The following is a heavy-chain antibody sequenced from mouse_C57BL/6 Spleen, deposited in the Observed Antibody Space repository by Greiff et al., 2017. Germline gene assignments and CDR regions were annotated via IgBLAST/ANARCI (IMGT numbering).Heavy chain of an antibody. Sequence: QVQLQQPGAELVKPGASVKLSCKASGYTFTSYWMHWVKQRPGQGLEWIGMIHPNIGSTNYNEKFKSKATLTVDKSSSTAYMQLSSLTSEDAAVYYCARYGSSYAMDYWGQGTSLTVSS. CDR3: ARYGSSYAMDY. V-gene: IGHV1-64*01. CDR2: IHPNIGST. CDR1: GYTFTSYW. D-gene: IGHD1-1*01. J-gene: IGHJ4*01.